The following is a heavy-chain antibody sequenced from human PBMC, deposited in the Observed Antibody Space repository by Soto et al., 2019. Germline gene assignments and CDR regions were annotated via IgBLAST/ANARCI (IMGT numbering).Heavy chain of an antibody. CDR1: GGSISSGGYY. V-gene: IGHV4-31*03. Sequence: PSETLSLTCTVSGGSISSGGYYWSWIRQHPGKGLEWIGYIYYSGSTYYNPSLKSRVTISVDTSKNQFSLKLSSVTAADTAVYYCATWKPDVFRDVGHWFDPWGQGTLVTV. D-gene: IGHD3-16*01. CDR3: ATWKPDVFRDVGHWFDP. J-gene: IGHJ5*02. CDR2: IYYSGST.